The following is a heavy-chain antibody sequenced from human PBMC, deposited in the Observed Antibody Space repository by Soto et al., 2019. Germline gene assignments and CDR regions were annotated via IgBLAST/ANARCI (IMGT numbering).Heavy chain of an antibody. D-gene: IGHD6-13*01. CDR2: VYNSGST. V-gene: IGHV4-61*01. CDR1: AGYLERSIYF. J-gene: IGHJ4*02. Sequence: SETLSLTCSVSAGYLERSIYFWNWIRQPPGKGLEWIGYVYNSGSTNYNPSLKSRVTISEDTSKSQFSLKVNSMTAADTAVYYCARYRREAVAGYTLDNWGQGILVTVSS. CDR3: ARYRREAVAGYTLDN.